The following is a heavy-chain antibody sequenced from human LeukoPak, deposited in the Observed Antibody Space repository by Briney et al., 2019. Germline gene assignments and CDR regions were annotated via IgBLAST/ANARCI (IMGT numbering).Heavy chain of an antibody. CDR3: ARDLRYYDFWSGPSRRYYYYMDV. V-gene: IGHV1-69*05. CDR1: GGTFSSYA. Sequence: SVKVSCKASGGTFSSYAISWVRQAPGEGLEWMGGIIPIFGTANDAQKFLGRVTITTDESSSTAYMERSSLRSEATAVYYCARDLRYYDFWSGPSRRYYYYMDVWGKGTTVTVSS. D-gene: IGHD3-3*01. CDR2: IIPIFGTA. J-gene: IGHJ6*03.